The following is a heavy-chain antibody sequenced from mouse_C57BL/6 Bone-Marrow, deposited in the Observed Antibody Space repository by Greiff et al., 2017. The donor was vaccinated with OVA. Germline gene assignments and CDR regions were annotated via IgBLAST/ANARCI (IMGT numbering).Heavy chain of an antibody. V-gene: IGHV1-64*01. CDR1: GYTFTSYW. Sequence: QVQLQQPGAELVKPGASVKLSCKASGYTFTSYWMHWVKQRPGQGLEWIGMIHPNSGSTNYNEKFKSKATLTVDKSSSTAYMQLSSLTSEDSAVYYWARRGDYGYYFDCWGKGTTLTVSS. CDR3: ARRGDYGYYFDC. D-gene: IGHD2-2*01. CDR2: IHPNSGST. J-gene: IGHJ2*01.